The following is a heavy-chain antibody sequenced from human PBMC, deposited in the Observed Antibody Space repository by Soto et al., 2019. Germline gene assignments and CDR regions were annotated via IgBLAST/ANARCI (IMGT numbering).Heavy chain of an antibody. J-gene: IGHJ6*02. V-gene: IGHV4-30-4*01. Sequence: SETLSLTCTASGGSISSGDDYWSLISQPPGKGLEWIGYIYYSGSTYYNPSLKSRVTISVDTSKNQFSLKLSSVTAADTVVYYCARAPTTTEDGYYYYGMDVWGQGTTVT. CDR1: GGSISSGDDY. D-gene: IGHD4-4*01. CDR3: ARAPTTTEDGYYYYGMDV. CDR2: IYYSGST.